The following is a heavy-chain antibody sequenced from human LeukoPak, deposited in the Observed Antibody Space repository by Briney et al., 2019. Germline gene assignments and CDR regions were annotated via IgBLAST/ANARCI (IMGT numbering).Heavy chain of an antibody. Sequence: SETLSLTCTVSGGSISSYYWSWIRQPPGKGLEWIGYIYTSGSTNYNPSLKSRVTISVDTSKNQFSLKLSSVTAADTAVYYCARVGHNYDILTGYYGPWDYYYMDVWGKGTTVTISS. J-gene: IGHJ6*03. V-gene: IGHV4-59*01. CDR1: GGSISSYY. CDR2: IYTSGST. CDR3: ARVGHNYDILTGYYGPWDYYYMDV. D-gene: IGHD3-9*01.